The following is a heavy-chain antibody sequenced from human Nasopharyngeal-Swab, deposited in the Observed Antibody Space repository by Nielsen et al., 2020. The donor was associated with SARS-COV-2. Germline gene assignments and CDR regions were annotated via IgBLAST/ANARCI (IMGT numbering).Heavy chain of an antibody. CDR3: ARKPLDI. CDR1: GFTLSSYW. CDR2: ISGDGSNT. V-gene: IGHV3-74*01. Sequence: GESLKISCAASGFTLSSYWMHWVRQAPGKGLVWVSRISGDGSNTFYADSVKGRFTISRDNAKNTLYLQMNSLRAEDTAVYYCARKPLDIWGQGTMVTVSS. J-gene: IGHJ3*02.